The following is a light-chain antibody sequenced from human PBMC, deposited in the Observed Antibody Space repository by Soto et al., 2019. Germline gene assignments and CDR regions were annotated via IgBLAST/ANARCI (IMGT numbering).Light chain of an antibody. J-gene: IGKJ4*01. V-gene: IGKV3-11*01. Sequence: EIVLTQSPATLSLSPGERATLSCRASQSISTYLAWYQQKPGQPPRLLIYDASHRATGIPARFGGSGSGTDFTLTISNLEPEDFAVYYCHQRSSRPLTFGGGTKVDIK. CDR2: DAS. CDR3: HQRSSRPLT. CDR1: QSISTY.